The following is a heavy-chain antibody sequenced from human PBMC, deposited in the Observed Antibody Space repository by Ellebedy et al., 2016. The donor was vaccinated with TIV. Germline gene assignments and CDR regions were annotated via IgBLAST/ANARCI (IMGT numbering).Heavy chain of an antibody. Sequence: GESLKISXAASGFSLSSYWMHWVRQAPGKGLVWVSHISSDGSHRNYADSVKGRFTISRDNAKNTLYLQMNSLRDEDTAVYYCVRDHSRGLLGGFYYYYYGMDVWGQGTTVTVSS. CDR1: GFSLSSYW. J-gene: IGHJ6*02. CDR2: ISSDGSHR. D-gene: IGHD4-11*01. V-gene: IGHV3-74*01. CDR3: VRDHSRGLLGGFYYYYYGMDV.